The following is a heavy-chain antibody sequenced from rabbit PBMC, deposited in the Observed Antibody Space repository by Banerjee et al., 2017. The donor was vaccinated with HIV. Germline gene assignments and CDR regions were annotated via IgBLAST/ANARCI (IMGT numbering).Heavy chain of an antibody. CDR2: IYSDSNTSSGNT. J-gene: IGHJ4*01. D-gene: IGHD4-1*01. CDR3: ARDLAGVIGWNFNL. V-gene: IGHV1S40*01. Sequence: WIGCIYSDSNTSSGNTVYATWAKGRFTISRTSSTTVALQMTSLTAADTATYFCARDLAGVIGWNFNLWGPGTLVTVS.